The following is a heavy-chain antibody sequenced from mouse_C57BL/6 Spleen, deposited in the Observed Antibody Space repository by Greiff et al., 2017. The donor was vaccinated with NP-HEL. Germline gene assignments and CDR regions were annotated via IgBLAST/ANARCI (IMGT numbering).Heavy chain of an antibody. CDR3: AREGYYVWFAY. CDR2: IHPNSGST. D-gene: IGHD2-3*01. Sequence: VQLQQPGAELVKPGASVKLSCKASGYTFTSYWMHWVKQRPGQGLEWIGMIHPNSGSTNYNEKFKSKATLTVDKSSSTAYMQLSSLTSEDSAVYYCAREGYYVWFAYWGQGTLVTVSA. CDR1: GYTFTSYW. J-gene: IGHJ3*01. V-gene: IGHV1-64*01.